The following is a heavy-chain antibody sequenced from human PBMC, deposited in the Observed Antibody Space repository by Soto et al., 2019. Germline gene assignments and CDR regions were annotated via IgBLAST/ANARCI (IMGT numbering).Heavy chain of an antibody. CDR2: IIPFFGAA. CDR1: GGTFSTFG. Sequence: SVKVSCKASGGTFSTFGISWVRQAPGQGLEWMGGIIPFFGAARYSQKFEDRITITADESTNTVYMDLRSLTSEDTAIYYCAKSAPMDAGDKYYYDFWGQGALVTVSS. D-gene: IGHD4-17*01. J-gene: IGHJ4*02. CDR3: AKSAPMDAGDKYYYDF. V-gene: IGHV1-69*13.